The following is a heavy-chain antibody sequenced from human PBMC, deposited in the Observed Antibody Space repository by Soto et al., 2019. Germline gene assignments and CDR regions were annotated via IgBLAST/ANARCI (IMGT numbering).Heavy chain of an antibody. D-gene: IGHD2-15*01. CDR1: GFSLSTSGVG. Sequence: QITLKESGPTLVKPTQTLTLTCTFSGFSLSTSGVGVAWIRQPPGKALEWLALIYWDDDKRYRPSLESRLTIXXXTXXNQVVLTMTHMDSVDTATYYCAYLPCSGGSCSWFSFSGMDVWGHGTTVTVSS. J-gene: IGHJ6*02. CDR2: IYWDDDK. V-gene: IGHV2-5*02. CDR3: AYLPCSGGSCSWFSFSGMDV.